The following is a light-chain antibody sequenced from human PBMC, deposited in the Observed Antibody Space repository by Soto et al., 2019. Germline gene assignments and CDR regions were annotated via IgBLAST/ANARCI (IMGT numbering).Light chain of an antibody. Sequence: QSALTQPASVSGSPGQSVTISCAGTSRDVGGYDYVSWYRQHPGKAPEVIVYDVANRPSGVSDRISAAKSGNAVSLTLSGLHTEDEGDFYSSSFTPPNGHLVFGGGTKVTVL. CDR2: DVA. CDR3: SSFTPPNGHLV. J-gene: IGLJ3*02. V-gene: IGLV2-14*03. CDR1: SRDVGGYDY.